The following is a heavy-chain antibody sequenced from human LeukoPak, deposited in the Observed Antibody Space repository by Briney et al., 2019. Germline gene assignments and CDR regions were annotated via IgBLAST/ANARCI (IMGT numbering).Heavy chain of an antibody. D-gene: IGHD3-16*01. CDR2: INTNTGNP. V-gene: IGHV7-4-1*02. CDR3: ARGGLFEITFGGVILDAFDI. J-gene: IGHJ3*02. Sequence: ASVKVSCKASGYTFTSYAMNWVRQAPGQGLEWMGWINTNTGNPTYAQGFTGRFVFSLDTSVSTAYLQISSLKAEDTAVYYCARGGLFEITFGGVILDAFDIWGQGTMVTVSS. CDR1: GYTFTSYA.